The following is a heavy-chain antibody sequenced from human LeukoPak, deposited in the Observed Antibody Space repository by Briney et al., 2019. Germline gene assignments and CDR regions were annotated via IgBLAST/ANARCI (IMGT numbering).Heavy chain of an antibody. J-gene: IGHJ5*02. V-gene: IGHV4-61*02. Sequence: SETLSLTCTVSGGSISSGSYYWSWIRQPAGKGLEWIGRIYTSGSTNYNPSLKSRVTISGDTSENQFSLKLSSVTAADTAVYYCARGRPYYYGSGRSCWFDPWGQGTLVTVSS. CDR2: IYTSGST. CDR1: GGSISSGSYY. CDR3: ARGRPYYYGSGRSCWFDP. D-gene: IGHD3-10*01.